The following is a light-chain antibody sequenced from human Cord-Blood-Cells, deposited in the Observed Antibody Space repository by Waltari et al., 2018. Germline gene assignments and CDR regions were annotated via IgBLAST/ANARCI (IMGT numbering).Light chain of an antibody. V-gene: IGKV3-11*01. CDR1: QSVSSY. CDR2: DAS. CDR3: QQRSNWPLLT. Sequence: EIGLTQSPATLSLSPGERATLSCRASQSVSSYLAWYQQKPGQAPRLLIYDASNRATGIPARFSGSGSGTDFTLTISSLEPEDFAVYYCQQRSNWPLLTFGGGTKVESK. J-gene: IGKJ4*01.